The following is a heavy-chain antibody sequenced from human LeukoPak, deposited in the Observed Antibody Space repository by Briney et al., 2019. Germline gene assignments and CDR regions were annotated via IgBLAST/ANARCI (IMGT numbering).Heavy chain of an antibody. CDR1: GFTFSSYG. D-gene: IGHD1-7*01. CDR3: ARAPGKYNWNYDPWFDP. V-gene: IGHV3-33*01. J-gene: IGHJ5*02. CDR2: MWYDGSTK. Sequence: GRSLRLSCAASGFTFSSYGMHWVRQAPGKGLEWVAVMWYDGSTKYYADSVKGRFTISRDNSKNTLYLQMDSLRAEDTAVYYCARAPGKYNWNYDPWFDPWGQGTLVTVSS.